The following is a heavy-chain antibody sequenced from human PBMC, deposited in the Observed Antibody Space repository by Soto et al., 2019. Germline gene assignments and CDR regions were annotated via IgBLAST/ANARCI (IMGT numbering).Heavy chain of an antibody. Sequence: QVQLVESGGGVVQPGRSLRLSCAASGFTFSSYGMHWVRQAPGKGLEWVAVIWYDGSNKYYADSVKGRFTISRDNSKNTLDLQMNSLSAEDTAVYYCARDQGDYYGSGSYFDYWGQGTLVTVSS. CDR3: ARDQGDYYGSGSYFDY. V-gene: IGHV3-33*01. CDR1: GFTFSSYG. D-gene: IGHD3-10*01. J-gene: IGHJ4*02. CDR2: IWYDGSNK.